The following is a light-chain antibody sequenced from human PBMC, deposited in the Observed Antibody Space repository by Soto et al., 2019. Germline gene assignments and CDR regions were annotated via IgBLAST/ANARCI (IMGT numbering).Light chain of an antibody. CDR3: QSYDSSLSVVV. CDR1: SSDVGGYNY. Sequence: QSALTQPPFASGSPGQSVAISCTGTSSDVGGYNYVSWYQQHPGKAPKLMIYEVNKRPSGVPDRFSGSKSGTSASLAITGLQAEDEADYYCQSYDSSLSVVVFGGGTKLTVL. CDR2: EVN. V-gene: IGLV2-8*01. J-gene: IGLJ2*01.